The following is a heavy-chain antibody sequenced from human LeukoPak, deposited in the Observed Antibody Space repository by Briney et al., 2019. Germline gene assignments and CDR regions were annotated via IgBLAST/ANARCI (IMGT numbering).Heavy chain of an antibody. J-gene: IGHJ6*03. CDR1: GFTFSSNS. D-gene: IGHD1-14*01. CDR2: ISSTGGTI. Sequence: GGSLRLSCAASGFTFSSNSMNWVRQAPGKGLEWVSYISSTGGTIYYADSMKGRFTISRDNAKNSLYLQMNSLRVEDTAVYYCAREGDPEAYYYYYYMDVWGKGTTVTVSS. CDR3: AREGDPEAYYYYYYMDV. V-gene: IGHV3-48*04.